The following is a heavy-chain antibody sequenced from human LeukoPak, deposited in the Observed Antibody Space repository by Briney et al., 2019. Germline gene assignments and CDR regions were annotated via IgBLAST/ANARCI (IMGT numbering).Heavy chain of an antibody. Sequence: TGGSLRLSCAASGFTFSSYGMHWVRQAPGKGLEWVAVISYDGSNKYYADSVKGRFTISRDNSKNTLYLQMNSLRAEDTAVYYCARAYHCSSTSCYGGFDPWGQGTLVTVSS. J-gene: IGHJ5*02. CDR3: ARAYHCSSTSCYGGFDP. CDR1: GFTFSSYG. D-gene: IGHD2-2*01. V-gene: IGHV3-30*03. CDR2: ISYDGSNK.